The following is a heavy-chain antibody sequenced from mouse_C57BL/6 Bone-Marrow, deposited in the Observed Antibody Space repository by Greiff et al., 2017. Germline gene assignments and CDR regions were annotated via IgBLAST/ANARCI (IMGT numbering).Heavy chain of an antibody. Sequence: VQLQQSGAELVRPGASVKLSCTASGFNIKDDYMHWVKQRPEQGLEWIGWIDPANGATEYASKFQGKATITVDTSSNTAYLQLSSLTSEDTAVYYCTRIAYWGQGTLVTVSA. J-gene: IGHJ3*01. CDR1: GFNIKDDY. CDR2: IDPANGAT. V-gene: IGHV14-4*01. CDR3: TRIAY.